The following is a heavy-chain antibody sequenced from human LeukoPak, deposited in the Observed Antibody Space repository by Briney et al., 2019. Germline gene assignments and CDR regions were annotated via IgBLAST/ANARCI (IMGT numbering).Heavy chain of an antibody. CDR3: ARQGGGYSYGYPLTP. D-gene: IGHD5-18*01. Sequence: GESLKISCKGSGYSFTSYWIGWVRQMPGKGLEWMGIIYPGDSDTRYSPSFQGQVTISADKSISTAYLQWSSLKASDTAMYYCARQGGGYSYGYPLTPWGQGTLVTVSS. J-gene: IGHJ5*02. V-gene: IGHV5-51*01. CDR1: GYSFTSYW. CDR2: IYPGDSDT.